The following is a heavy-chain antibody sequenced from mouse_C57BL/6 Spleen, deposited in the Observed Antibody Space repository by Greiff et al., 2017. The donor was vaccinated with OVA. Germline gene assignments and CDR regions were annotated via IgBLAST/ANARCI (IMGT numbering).Heavy chain of an antibody. J-gene: IGHJ4*01. Sequence: VQLKESGGGLVQPGGSLSLSCAASGFTFTDYYMSWVRRHPGKALEWWGFFRNKAIGYPTEYSSSLQGRFTSSRDKSQSTLYLQMNALRAEDSATYYCARYRDAMDYWGQGTSVTVSS. CDR3: ARYRDAMDY. V-gene: IGHV7-3*01. CDR2: FRNKAIGYPT. CDR1: GFTFTDYY.